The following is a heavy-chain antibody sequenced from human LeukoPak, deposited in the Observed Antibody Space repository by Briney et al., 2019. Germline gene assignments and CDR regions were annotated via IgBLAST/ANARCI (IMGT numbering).Heavy chain of an antibody. CDR1: GYTFTGYY. CDR3: ARVSSSSAGQDFDY. Sequence: ASVKVSCKASGYTFTGYYMHWVRQAPGQGLEWMGWINPNSGGTNYAQKFQGRVTMTRDTSISTAYMELSSLRSEDTAVYYCARVSSSSAGQDFDYWGQGTLVTVSS. V-gene: IGHV1-2*02. J-gene: IGHJ4*02. D-gene: IGHD6-13*01. CDR2: INPNSGGT.